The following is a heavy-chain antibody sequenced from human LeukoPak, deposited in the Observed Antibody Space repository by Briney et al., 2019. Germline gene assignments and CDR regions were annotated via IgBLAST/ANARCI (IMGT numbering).Heavy chain of an antibody. D-gene: IGHD3-3*01. CDR3: AKDLNYDFWSGLGN. Sequence: GRSLRLSCAVSGFTFSSYGMHWVRQAPSKGLEWMAVISYDGTNKYYADSVKGRFTISRDNSKNTLYLQMNSLRAEDTAVYYCAKDLNYDFWSGLGNWGQGTLVTVSS. CDR2: ISYDGTNK. J-gene: IGHJ4*02. CDR1: GFTFSSYG. V-gene: IGHV3-30*18.